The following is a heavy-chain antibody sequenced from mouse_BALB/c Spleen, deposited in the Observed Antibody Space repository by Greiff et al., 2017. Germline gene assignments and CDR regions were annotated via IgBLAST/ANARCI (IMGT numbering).Heavy chain of an antibody. CDR3: TNDYDLYFAY. V-gene: IGHV1-5*01. CDR1: GYTFTSYW. Sequence: VQLQQSGTVLARPGASVKMSCKASGYTFTSYWMHWVKQRPGQGLEWIGAIYPGNSDTSYNQKFKGKAKLTAVTSTSTAYMELSSLTNEDSAVYYCTNDYDLYFAYWGQGTTLTVSS. CDR2: IYPGNSDT. D-gene: IGHD2-4*01. J-gene: IGHJ2*01.